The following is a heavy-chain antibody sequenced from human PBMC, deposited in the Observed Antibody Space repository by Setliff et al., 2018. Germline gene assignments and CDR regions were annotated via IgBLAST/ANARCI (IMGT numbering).Heavy chain of an antibody. J-gene: IGHJ1*01. D-gene: IGHD1-26*01. CDR1: GLTFSSYG. CDR2: LWYDGSNK. CDR3: STGSIVGATAAEYFQH. V-gene: IGHV3-33*01. Sequence: GGSLRLSCAASGLTFSSYGMYWVRQAPGKGLEWVAVLWYDGSNKNYADSVKDRFTISRDNSKNTLYLQMNGLRAEDTAVYYCSTGSIVGATAAEYFQHWGQGTLVTVSS.